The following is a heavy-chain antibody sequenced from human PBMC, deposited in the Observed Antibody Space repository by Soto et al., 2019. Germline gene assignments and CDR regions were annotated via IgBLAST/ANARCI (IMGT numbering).Heavy chain of an antibody. J-gene: IGHJ6*02. CDR2: IQHDGRNI. CDR1: GFDFSGYS. V-gene: IGHV3-30*01. CDR3: VRVAWEFSFGNGMGD. Sequence: QVQLVESGGGVVQPGGSLRLSCAASGFDFSGYSMHWVRQAPGKGLDWVAVIQHDGRNIYYADSVKGRFTISRDNSKKALYLQINDLTAEDTALYHCVRVAWEFSFGNGMGDWGQGTTVTV. D-gene: IGHD5-18*01.